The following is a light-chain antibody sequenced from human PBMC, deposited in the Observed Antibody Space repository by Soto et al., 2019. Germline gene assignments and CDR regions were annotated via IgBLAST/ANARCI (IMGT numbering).Light chain of an antibody. J-gene: IGLJ3*02. Sequence: QSALTQPASVSGSPGQSITISCTGTSSDVGGYRFVSWYQHHPGEAPKLIIYEVSNWPSGVSSRFSGSKSGNTASLTISGLQAEDESLYYCSSKSSGSTPMLFGGGTKVTVL. CDR1: SSDVGGYRF. CDR2: EVS. CDR3: SSKSSGSTPML. V-gene: IGLV2-14*01.